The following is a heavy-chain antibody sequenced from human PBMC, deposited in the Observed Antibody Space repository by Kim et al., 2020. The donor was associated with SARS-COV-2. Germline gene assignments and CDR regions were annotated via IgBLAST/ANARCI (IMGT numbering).Heavy chain of an antibody. V-gene: IGHV4-34*01. D-gene: IGHD3-3*01. CDR3: ARLDDFWSGYFFDY. J-gene: IGHJ4*02. CDR1: GGSFSGYY. Sequence: SETLSLTCAVYGGSFSGYYWSWIRQPPGKGLEWIGEINHSGSTNYNPSLKSRVTISVDTSKNQFSLKLSSVTAADTAVYYCARLDDFWSGYFFDYWGQGTLVTVSS. CDR2: INHSGST.